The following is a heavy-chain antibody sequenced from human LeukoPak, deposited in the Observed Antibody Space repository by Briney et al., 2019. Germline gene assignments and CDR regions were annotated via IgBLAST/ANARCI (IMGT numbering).Heavy chain of an antibody. CDR3: ARGHSGYDLYSFDY. Sequence: PGGSLRLSCAASGFTFSSYAMHWVRQAPGKGLEWVAVISYDGSNKYYADSVKGRFTISRDNSKNTLYLQMNSLRAEDTAVYYCARGHSGYDLYSFDYWGQGTLVTVSS. V-gene: IGHV3-30-3*01. CDR1: GFTFSSYA. CDR2: ISYDGSNK. D-gene: IGHD5-12*01. J-gene: IGHJ4*02.